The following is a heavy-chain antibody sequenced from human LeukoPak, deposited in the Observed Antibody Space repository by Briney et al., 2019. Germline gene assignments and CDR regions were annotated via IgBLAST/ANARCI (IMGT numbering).Heavy chain of an antibody. V-gene: IGHV3-9*01. D-gene: IGHD1-26*01. CDR2: ISWNSGSI. J-gene: IGHJ4*02. CDR1: GFTFDDYA. Sequence: GGSLRVSCAASGFTFDDYAMHWVRQAPGKGLEWVSGISWNSGSIGYADSVKGRFTISRDNAKNSLYLQMNSLRAEDTALYYCANGPLQELLPQEFDYWGQGTLVTVSS. CDR3: ANGPLQELLPQEFDY.